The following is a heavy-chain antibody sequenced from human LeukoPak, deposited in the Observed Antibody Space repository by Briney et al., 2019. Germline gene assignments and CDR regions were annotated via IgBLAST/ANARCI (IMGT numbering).Heavy chain of an antibody. D-gene: IGHD2-15*01. J-gene: IGHJ4*02. Sequence: NPSETLCLTCTVSGGSISSYYLNWVRQPPGKGLEWIGYIYYSGSTNYNPSLKSRVTISVDNTKKHLSLKLRTVPAADTAVYYCARLRGVVGATVKYYFDYWGQVTLVTFS. V-gene: IGHV4-59*08. CDR1: GGSISSYY. CDR2: IYYSGST. CDR3: ARLRGVVGATVKYYFDY.